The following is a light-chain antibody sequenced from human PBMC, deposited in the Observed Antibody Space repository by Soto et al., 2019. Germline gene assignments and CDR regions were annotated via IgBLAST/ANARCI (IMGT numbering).Light chain of an antibody. CDR3: QQVKSYPRT. CDR1: QGIAGS. Sequence: DIQLTQSPSFLSASVGDRVTITCRASQGIAGSLAWFQQKPGKPPKILIYAESTLQSGVPSRFSGSGSGTRGTLTISSLQPEDFATYYCQQVKSYPRTFGGGTRVEIK. CDR2: AES. J-gene: IGKJ4*01. V-gene: IGKV1-9*01.